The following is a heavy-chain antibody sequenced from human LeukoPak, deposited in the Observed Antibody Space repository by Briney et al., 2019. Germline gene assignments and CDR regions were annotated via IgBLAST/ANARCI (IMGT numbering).Heavy chain of an antibody. J-gene: IGHJ5*02. CDR3: ARTNSGSYGA. CDR1: GYTFSGYY. CDR2: ISAYNGNT. V-gene: IGHV1-18*04. Sequence: GASVKVSCKAFGYTFSGYYMHWVRQAPGQGLEWMGWISAYNGNTNYAQKLQGRVTMTTDTSTSTAYMELRSLRSDDTAVYYCARTNSGSYGAWGQGTLVTVSS. D-gene: IGHD1-26*01.